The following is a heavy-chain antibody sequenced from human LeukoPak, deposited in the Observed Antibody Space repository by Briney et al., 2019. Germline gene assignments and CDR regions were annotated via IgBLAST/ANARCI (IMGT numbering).Heavy chain of an antibody. Sequence: SETLSLTCTVSGASASSASYWTWIRQPPGKGVEWIAHIYNGVNTNYNPSLKSRVTISVDTSKNQFSLRLNSVTAADTAVYYCARSRAFNSGAFDPWGQGSLVTVSS. J-gene: IGHJ5*02. CDR3: ARSRAFNSGAFDP. CDR2: IYNGVNT. CDR1: GASASSASY. D-gene: IGHD1-26*01. V-gene: IGHV4-61*01.